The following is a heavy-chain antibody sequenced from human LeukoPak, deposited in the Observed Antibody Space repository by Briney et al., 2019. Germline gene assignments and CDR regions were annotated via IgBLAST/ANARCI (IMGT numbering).Heavy chain of an antibody. CDR2: IYYSGST. J-gene: IGHJ4*02. D-gene: IGHD2-2*01. V-gene: IGHV4-31*03. CDR3: ARESRHLPAARLLDH. CDR1: GVSISGGGYY. Sequence: SETLSLTCTVSGVSISGGGYYWSWIRQHPGKGLEWIGYIYYSGSTYYNPSLKSRVTISVDTSKNQFSLKLSSVTAADTAVYYYARESRHLPAARLLDHWGQGTLVTVSS.